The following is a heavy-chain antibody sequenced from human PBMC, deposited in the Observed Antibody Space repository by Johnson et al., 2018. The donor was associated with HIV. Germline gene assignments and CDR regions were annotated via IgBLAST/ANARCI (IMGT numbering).Heavy chain of an antibody. CDR2: ISYDGRNT. CDR3: ARGDWLTVITSPDAFDI. D-gene: IGHD4-23*01. CDR1: GFTFRSYG. J-gene: IGHJ3*02. V-gene: IGHV3-30*02. Sequence: QVQLVESGGGVVQPGGSLRLSCAASGFTFRSYGMHWVRQAPGKGLEWVTFISYDGRNTYYEDSVKGRFTISRDNSKNPIYLQMNSLRTEDTAVYYCARGDWLTVITSPDAFDIWGQGTMVTVSS.